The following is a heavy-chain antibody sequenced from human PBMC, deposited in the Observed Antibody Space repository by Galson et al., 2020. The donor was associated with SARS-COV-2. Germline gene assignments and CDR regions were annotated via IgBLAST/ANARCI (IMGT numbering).Heavy chain of an antibody. CDR3: AREQQWGYECDG. Sequence: DSVKVSCKASGYSLTTYGILWVRQAPGQGLQWLGWINTFTGNTKYAREVQDRVTLTTDTSIDTAYMELRTLSSDDTAVYYCAREQQWGYECDGWG. J-gene: IGHJ3*01. CDR2: INTFTGNT. D-gene: IGHD6-19*01. V-gene: IGHV1-18*01. CDR1: GYSLTTYG.